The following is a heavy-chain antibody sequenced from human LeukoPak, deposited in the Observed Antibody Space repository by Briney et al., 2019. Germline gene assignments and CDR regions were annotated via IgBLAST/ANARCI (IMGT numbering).Heavy chain of an antibody. CDR3: ARDYYDSSGYYMVRTLDY. D-gene: IGHD3-22*01. J-gene: IGHJ4*02. CDR1: GFTFSSYG. V-gene: IGHV3-33*01. CDR2: IWYDGSNK. Sequence: GGSLRLSCAASGFTFSSYGMHWVRQAPGKGLEWEAVIWYDGSNKYYADSVKGRFTISRDNSKNTLYLQMNSLRAEDTAVYYCARDYYDSSGYYMVRTLDYWGQGTLVTVSS.